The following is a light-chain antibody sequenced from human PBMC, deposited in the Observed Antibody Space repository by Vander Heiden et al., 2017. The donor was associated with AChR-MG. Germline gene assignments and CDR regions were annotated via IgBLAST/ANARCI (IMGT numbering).Light chain of an antibody. CDR3: AAWDDSLNGLYV. J-gene: IGLJ1*01. CDR1: RTNIGSNT. CDR2: SNN. V-gene: IGLV1-44*01. Sequence: QSLLTQPASASGTPGQRAPISPSGSRTNIGSNTVNWYRQLPGTATKLLIYSNNQRPSGVPDRFSGSKSGTSASLAISGLQSEDEADYYCAAWDDSLNGLYVFGTGTKVTVL.